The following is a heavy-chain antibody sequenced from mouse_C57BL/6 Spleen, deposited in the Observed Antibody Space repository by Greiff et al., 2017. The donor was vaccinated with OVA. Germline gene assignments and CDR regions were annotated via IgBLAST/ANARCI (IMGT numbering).Heavy chain of an antibody. V-gene: IGHV5-9*01. CDR2: ISGGGGNT. J-gene: IGHJ4*01. CDR3: ARHDSYAMDY. Sequence: EVQRVESGGGLVKPGGSLKLSCAASGFTFSSYTMSWVRQTPEKRLEWVATISGGGGNTYYPDSVKGRFTISRDNAKNTLYLQMSSLRSEDTALYYCARHDSYAMDYWGQGTSVTVSS. CDR1: GFTFSSYT.